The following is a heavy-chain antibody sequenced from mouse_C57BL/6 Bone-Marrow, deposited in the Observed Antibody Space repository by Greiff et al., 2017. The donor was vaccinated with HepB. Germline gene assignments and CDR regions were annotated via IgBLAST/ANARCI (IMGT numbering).Heavy chain of an antibody. Sequence: EVKLMESGPSLVRPSQTLSLTSPVTAFSINSDCYWIWIRQFPGNKLEYIGYTFYSGITYYNPSLESRTYITRDTSKNQFSLKLSSVTTEDTATYYCARDCYYGYFDVWGTGTTVTVSS. CDR3: ARDCYYGYFDV. CDR1: AFSINSDCY. CDR2: TFYSGIT. V-gene: IGHV3-3*01. J-gene: IGHJ1*03.